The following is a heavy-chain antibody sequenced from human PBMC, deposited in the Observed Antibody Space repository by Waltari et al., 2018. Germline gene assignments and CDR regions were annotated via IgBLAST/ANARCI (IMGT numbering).Heavy chain of an antibody. CDR2: IKQDGSEK. D-gene: IGHD6-19*01. V-gene: IGHV3-7*01. Sequence: SGFTFSSYWMSWVRQAPGKGLEWVANIKQDGSEKYYVDSVKGRFTISRDNAKNSLYLQMNSLRAEDTAVYYCAREAVAEDYWGQGTLVTVSS. CDR1: GFTFSSYW. CDR3: AREAVAEDY. J-gene: IGHJ4*02.